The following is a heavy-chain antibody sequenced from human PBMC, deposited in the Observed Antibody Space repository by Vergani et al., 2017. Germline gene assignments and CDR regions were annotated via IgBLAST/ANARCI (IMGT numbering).Heavy chain of an antibody. CDR3: ARGDYGILTGYRY. CDR1: EYTFSNHY. V-gene: IGHV1-46*03. D-gene: IGHD3-9*01. CDR2: INPSGGHT. J-gene: IGHJ4*02. Sequence: QVQVVQSGAEVKKSGASVKVSCTTSEYTFSNHYMHWVRQAPGQGLEWMGIINPSGGHTNYEQKFQGRVTMTRDTSTSTAYMELSSLRSEDTAVYYGARGDYGILTGYRYWGQGTLVTVSA.